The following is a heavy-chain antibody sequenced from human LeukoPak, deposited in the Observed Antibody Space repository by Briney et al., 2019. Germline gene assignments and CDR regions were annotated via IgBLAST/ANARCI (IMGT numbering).Heavy chain of an antibody. CDR1: GYTFSSYD. Sequence: ASVKVSCKASGYTFSSYDINWVRQATGQGLEWMGWMNPNSGNTGYAQKFQGRVTMTRNTSIITAYVELSSLRSEDTAVYYCARVYSRRSSGYYYADYWGQGALVTVSS. D-gene: IGHD3-22*01. J-gene: IGHJ4*02. CDR2: MNPNSGNT. CDR3: ARVYSRRSSGYYYADY. V-gene: IGHV1-8*01.